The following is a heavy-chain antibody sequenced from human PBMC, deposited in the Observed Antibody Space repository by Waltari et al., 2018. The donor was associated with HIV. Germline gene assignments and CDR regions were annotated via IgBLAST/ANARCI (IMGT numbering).Heavy chain of an antibody. D-gene: IGHD3-10*01. Sequence: QVQLVQSGAEMKKPGASVKVSCKASGYTFTSYGINWVRQAPGQGLEWMGWISAYNGNTDDAQKLQGRVTMTTDTSTSTAYMELRSLRSDDTAVYYCARDRTYYYASGNYYRALGYWGQGTLVTVSS. CDR1: GYTFTSYG. V-gene: IGHV1-18*01. J-gene: IGHJ4*02. CDR3: ARDRTYYYASGNYYRALGY. CDR2: ISAYNGNT.